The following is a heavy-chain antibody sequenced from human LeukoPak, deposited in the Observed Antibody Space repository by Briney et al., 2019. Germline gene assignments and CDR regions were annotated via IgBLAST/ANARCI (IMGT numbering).Heavy chain of an antibody. CDR2: ISGSGGST. J-gene: IGHJ4*02. CDR3: AKVGVATIVGVIGY. Sequence: GGSLRLSCAASGFTFSSYVMSWVRQAPGKGLEWVSVISGSGGSTYYAESVKGRFTISRDNSKNTLYLQMNSLRAEDTAVYYCAKVGVATIVGVIGYWGQGALVTVSS. D-gene: IGHD5-24*01. V-gene: IGHV3-23*01. CDR1: GFTFSSYV.